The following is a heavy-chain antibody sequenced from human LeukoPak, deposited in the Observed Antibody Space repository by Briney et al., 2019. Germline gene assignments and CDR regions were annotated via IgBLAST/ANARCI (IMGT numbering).Heavy chain of an antibody. CDR2: INWNGAST. J-gene: IGHJ6*03. V-gene: IGHV3-20*01. D-gene: IGHD3-22*01. CDR3: ARGATVMPPYYSYYMDV. CDR1: GFTFDDYG. Sequence: GGSLRLSCAASGFTFDDYGMSWVRQVPGKGLEWVSGINWNGASTGYADSVTGRFTISRDNTENYLYLQMNSLRAEDTALYHCARGATVMPPYYSYYMDVWGKGTTVTVSS.